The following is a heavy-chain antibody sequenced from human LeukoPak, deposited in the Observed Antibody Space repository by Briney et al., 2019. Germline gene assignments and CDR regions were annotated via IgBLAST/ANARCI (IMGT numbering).Heavy chain of an antibody. D-gene: IGHD2-2*01. Sequence: ASVKVSCKASGYSFTAQYMHWLRQAPGQGLEWMGWINPHNGDTKYAQSFLGRLIMTRDTSTTTAYMELSSLRSDDTAVYFCACYPRSASTPHFDYWGQGTLVTVSS. J-gene: IGHJ4*02. CDR1: GYSFTAQY. CDR2: INPHNGDT. CDR3: ACYPRSASTPHFDY. V-gene: IGHV1-2*02.